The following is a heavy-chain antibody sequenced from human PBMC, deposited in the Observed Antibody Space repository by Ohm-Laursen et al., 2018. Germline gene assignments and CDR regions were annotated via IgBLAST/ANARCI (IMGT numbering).Heavy chain of an antibody. J-gene: IGHJ4*02. CDR1: GFTFSSYS. CDR2: ISKNVAST. V-gene: IGHV3-20*01. CDR3: VRDGTGGTYLADY. Sequence: SLRLSCTASGFTFSSYSMSWVRQAPGKGLEWVSGISKNVASTGYADSVKGRFTISRDNAKNSLYLQMNSLRVEDTALYHCVRDGTGGTYLADYWGQGTLVTVSS. D-gene: IGHD1-26*01.